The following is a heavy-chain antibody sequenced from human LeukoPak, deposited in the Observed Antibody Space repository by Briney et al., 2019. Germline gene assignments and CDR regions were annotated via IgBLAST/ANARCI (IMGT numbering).Heavy chain of an antibody. Sequence: PGGSLRLSCAASGFTFSSYAMSWVRQAPGKGLEWVSAISGSGGRTYYADSVKGRFTISRDNSKNTLYLQMNSLRAEDTAVYYCANGQQGYCSSTSCTHYYYYGMDVWGQGTTVTVSS. V-gene: IGHV3-23*01. CDR1: GFTFSSYA. CDR2: ISGSGGRT. CDR3: ANGQQGYCSSTSCTHYYYYGMDV. D-gene: IGHD2-2*01. J-gene: IGHJ6*02.